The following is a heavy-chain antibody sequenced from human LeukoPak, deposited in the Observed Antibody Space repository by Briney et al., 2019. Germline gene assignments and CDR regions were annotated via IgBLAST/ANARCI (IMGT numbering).Heavy chain of an antibody. J-gene: IGHJ6*02. V-gene: IGHV1-46*01. Sequence: ASVKVSCKASGYTFTGYYMHWVRQAPGQGLEWMGIINPSGGSTSYAQEFQGRVTMTRDTSTSTVYMELSSLRSEDTAVYYCARDLADAGVPPTYGMDVWGQGTTVTASS. D-gene: IGHD3-10*01. CDR2: INPSGGST. CDR3: ARDLADAGVPPTYGMDV. CDR1: GYTFTGYY.